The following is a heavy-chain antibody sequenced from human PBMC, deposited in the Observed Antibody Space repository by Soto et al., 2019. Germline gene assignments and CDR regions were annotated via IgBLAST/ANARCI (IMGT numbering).Heavy chain of an antibody. Sequence: SGTLFLTWTGFGGSISRYYWSGVRQPPGKGLEWIGYIYYSGSTNNNPSLKSRVTISVDTSKNQFSLKLSSVTAADTAVYYCARGRIQLWYPFDYWGQGTLVTVSS. CDR3: ARGRIQLWYPFDY. J-gene: IGHJ4*02. V-gene: IGHV4-59*01. D-gene: IGHD5-18*01. CDR1: GGSISRYY. CDR2: IYYSGST.